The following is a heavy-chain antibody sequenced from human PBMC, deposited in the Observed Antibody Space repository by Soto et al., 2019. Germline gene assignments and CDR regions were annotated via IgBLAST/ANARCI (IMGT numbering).Heavy chain of an antibody. CDR3: ARGGQWLVNGFDP. CDR1: GGSISSYY. Sequence: NPSETLSLTCTVSGGSISSYYWSWIRQPPGKGLEWIGYIYYSGSTNYNPSLKSRVTISVDTSKNQFSLKLSSVTAADTAVYYCARGGQWLVNGFDPWGQGTLVTVSS. J-gene: IGHJ5*02. V-gene: IGHV4-59*01. CDR2: IYYSGST. D-gene: IGHD6-19*01.